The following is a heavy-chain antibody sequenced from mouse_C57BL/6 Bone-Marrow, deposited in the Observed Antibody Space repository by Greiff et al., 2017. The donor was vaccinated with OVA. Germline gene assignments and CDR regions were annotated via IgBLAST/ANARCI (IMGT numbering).Heavy chain of an antibody. V-gene: IGHV1-81*01. CDR2: IYPRSGNT. CDR3: ASGYGGTPYFDY. D-gene: IGHD2-14*01. CDR1: GYTFTSYG. J-gene: IGHJ2*01. Sequence: QVQLQQSGAELARPGASVKLSCKASGYTFTSYGISWVKQRTGQGLELIGEIYPRSGNTYYNEKFKGKATLTADKSSSTAYMELRSLTSEDSAVYFCASGYGGTPYFDYWGQGTTLTVSS.